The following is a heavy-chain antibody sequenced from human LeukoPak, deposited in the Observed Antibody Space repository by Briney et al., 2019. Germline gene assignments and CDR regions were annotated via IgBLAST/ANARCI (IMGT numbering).Heavy chain of an antibody. CDR1: GFTFSSYE. CDR3: ARDGFSSSWYGRALDY. J-gene: IGHJ4*02. V-gene: IGHV3-48*03. D-gene: IGHD6-13*01. Sequence: GGSLRLSCAASGFTFSSYEMNWVRQAPGKGPQWVSYISSSGGTVYYADSVKGRFTISRDNAKNSLYLQMNSLRAEDTAVYYCARDGFSSSWYGRALDYWGQGTLVTVSS. CDR2: ISSSGGTV.